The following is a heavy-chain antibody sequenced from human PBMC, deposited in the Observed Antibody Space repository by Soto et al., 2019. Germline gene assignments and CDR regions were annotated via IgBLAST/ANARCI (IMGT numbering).Heavy chain of an antibody. CDR1: GFTFDDYA. CDR2: ISWNSGSI. Sequence: EVQLVESGGGLVQPGRSLRLSCAASGFTFDDYAMHWVRQAPGQGLECVSVISWNSGSICYADSVKGRFTISRDNAKNSLYLQMNSLRAEDTALYYCAKVRDDFWSGYIPGFDYWGQGTLVTVSS. CDR3: AKVRDDFWSGYIPGFDY. D-gene: IGHD3-3*01. V-gene: IGHV3-9*01. J-gene: IGHJ4*02.